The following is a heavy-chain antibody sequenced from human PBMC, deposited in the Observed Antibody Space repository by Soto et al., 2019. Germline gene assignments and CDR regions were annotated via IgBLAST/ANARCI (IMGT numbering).Heavy chain of an antibody. D-gene: IGHD3-22*01. J-gene: IGHJ4*02. V-gene: IGHV4-31*03. Sequence: SETLSLTCTVSGGSISSGGYYWSWIRQHPGKGLEWIGYIYYSGSTYYNPSLKSRVTISVDTSKNQFSLKLSSVTAADTAVYYCAREPSYDSSGNFDYWGQGTLVTVSS. CDR1: GGSISSGGYY. CDR3: AREPSYDSSGNFDY. CDR2: IYYSGST.